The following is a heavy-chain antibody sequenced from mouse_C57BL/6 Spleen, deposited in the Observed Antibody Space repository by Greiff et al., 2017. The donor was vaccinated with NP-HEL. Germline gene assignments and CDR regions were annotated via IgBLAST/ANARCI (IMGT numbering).Heavy chain of an antibody. CDR1: GYSITSGYY. CDR3: ARAYDYDINFDV. J-gene: IGHJ1*03. CDR2: ISYDGSN. Sequence: EVHLVESGPGLVKPSQSLSLTCSVTGYSITSGYYWNWIRQFPGNKLEWMGYISYDGSNNYNPSLKNRISITRDTSKNQFFLKLNSVTTEDTATYYCARAYDYDINFDVWGTGTTVTVSS. V-gene: IGHV3-6*01. D-gene: IGHD2-4*01.